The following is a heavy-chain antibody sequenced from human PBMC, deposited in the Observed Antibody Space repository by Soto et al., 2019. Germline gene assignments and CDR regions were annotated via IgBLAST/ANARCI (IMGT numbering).Heavy chain of an antibody. CDR1: GFSLTTSGVG. CDR2: IYWDDDK. J-gene: IGHJ5*02. CDR3: APTFPLHTAGSSGGSVPPAFDP. V-gene: IGHV2-5*02. D-gene: IGHD2-15*01. Sequence: QITLKESGPTLLKPTQTLTLTCTFSGFSLTTSGVGVGWIRQPPGKALEWLALIYWDDDKRYSPSLHSRLTITKDTSKNQVFLTMTNMGPVDTATYYLAPTFPLHTAGSSGGSVPPAFDPWGQGTLVTVSS.